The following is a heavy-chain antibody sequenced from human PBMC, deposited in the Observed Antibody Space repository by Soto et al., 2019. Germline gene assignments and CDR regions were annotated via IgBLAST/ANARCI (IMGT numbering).Heavy chain of an antibody. CDR3: ARHGSSWYVNYYYYGMDV. V-gene: IGHV1-8*01. CDR1: GYTFTSYD. D-gene: IGHD6-13*01. J-gene: IGHJ6*02. CDR2: MNPNSGNT. Sequence: ASVKVSCKASGYTFTSYDINWVRQATGQGLEWMGWMNPNSGNTGYAQKFQGRVTMTRNTSISKAYMELSSLRAEDTAVYYCARHGSSWYVNYYYYGMDVWGQGTTVTVSS.